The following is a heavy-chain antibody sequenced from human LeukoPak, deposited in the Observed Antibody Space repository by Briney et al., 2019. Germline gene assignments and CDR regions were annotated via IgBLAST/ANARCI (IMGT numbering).Heavy chain of an antibody. CDR3: AREDSDIVVVTVHGERYFDY. D-gene: IGHD2-21*02. J-gene: IGHJ4*02. CDR1: GFTFSSYE. V-gene: IGHV3-48*03. Sequence: GGSLRLSCAASGFTFSSYEMSWVRQAPGKGLEWVSYISSSGSTIYYADSVKGRFTISRDNAKNSLYLQMNSLRAEDTAVYYCAREDSDIVVVTVHGERYFDYWGQGTLVTVSS. CDR2: ISSSGSTI.